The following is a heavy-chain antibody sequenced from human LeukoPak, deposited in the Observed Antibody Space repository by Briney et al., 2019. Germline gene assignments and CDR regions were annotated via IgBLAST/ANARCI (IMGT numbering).Heavy chain of an antibody. CDR3: AKIGYDFWSGPLDY. J-gene: IGHJ4*02. Sequence: PGGSLRLSCAASGFTFSSYAMSWVRQAPGKGLEWVSGISGSGGSTYYADSVKGRFTISRDNSKNTLYLQMNSLRAEDTAVYYCAKIGYDFWSGPLDYWGQGTLVTVSS. V-gene: IGHV3-23*01. CDR2: ISGSGGST. CDR1: GFTFSSYA. D-gene: IGHD3-3*01.